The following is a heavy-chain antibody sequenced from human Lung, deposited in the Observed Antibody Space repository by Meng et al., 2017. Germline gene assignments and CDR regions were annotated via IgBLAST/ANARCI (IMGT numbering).Heavy chain of an antibody. J-gene: IGHJ4*02. V-gene: IGHV6-1*01. CDR2: TYYRSNWYY. CDR1: GDRVSTNSAA. Sequence: QVQLQQSGPGLVKPSQTLPPTCAISGDRVSTNSAAWNWFRQSPSRGLEWLGRTYYRSNWYYDYAVSVKGPISINPDTSKNHFSLHLISVTPEDTAVYYCARSQQWLDSWGQGTLVTVSS. CDR3: ARSQQWLDS. D-gene: IGHD6-19*01.